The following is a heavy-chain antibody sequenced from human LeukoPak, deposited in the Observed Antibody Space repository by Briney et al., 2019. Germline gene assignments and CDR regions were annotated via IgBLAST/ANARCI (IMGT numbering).Heavy chain of an antibody. V-gene: IGHV4-39*01. CDR2: IYYSGST. CDR1: GGSISSSSYY. Sequence: SETLSLTCTVSGGSISSSSYYWGWIRQPPGKGLEWIGSIYYSGSTYYNPSLKSRVTISVDTSKKQFSLKLSSVTAADTAVYYCGRHLGWFGELYNFDYWGQGTLVTVSS. CDR3: GRHLGWFGELYNFDY. D-gene: IGHD3-10*01. J-gene: IGHJ4*02.